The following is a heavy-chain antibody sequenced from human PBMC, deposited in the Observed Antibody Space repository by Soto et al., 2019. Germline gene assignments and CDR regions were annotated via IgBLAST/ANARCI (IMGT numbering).Heavy chain of an antibody. CDR1: GGTFSSYA. J-gene: IGHJ6*02. Sequence: QVQLVQSGAEVKKPGSSVKVSCKASGGTFSSYAISWVRQAPGQGLEWMGGIIPIFGTANYAQKFQGRVTITADESTSTAYMELSSLRSEDTAVYYCARPTYDILTGYLINYYYDGMDVWGQGTTVTVSS. V-gene: IGHV1-69*01. CDR3: ARPTYDILTGYLINYYYDGMDV. D-gene: IGHD3-9*01. CDR2: IIPIFGTA.